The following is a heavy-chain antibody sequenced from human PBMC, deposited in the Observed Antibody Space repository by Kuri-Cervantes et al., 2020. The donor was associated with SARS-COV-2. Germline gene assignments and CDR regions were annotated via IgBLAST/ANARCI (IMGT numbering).Heavy chain of an antibody. Sequence: GGSLTLSCKGSGYTFPTYWISWVRQMPGKGLEWMGVIYPGDSDTRYSPSFQGQVTLSSDRSISTAYLQWSSLKASDTAIYYCARHFRHKDWLIPEVSTYFDSWGQGTLVTVSS. CDR1: GYTFPTYW. J-gene: IGHJ4*02. V-gene: IGHV5-51*01. CDR3: ARHFRHKDWLIPEVSTYFDS. CDR2: IYPGDSDT. D-gene: IGHD3-22*01.